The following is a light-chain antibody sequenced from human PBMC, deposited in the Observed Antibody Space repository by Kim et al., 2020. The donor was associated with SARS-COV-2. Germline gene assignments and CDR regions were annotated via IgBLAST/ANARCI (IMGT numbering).Light chain of an antibody. CDR2: EVS. CDR1: SSDVGSYNL. Sequence: GQSVTISCSGTSSDVGSYNLASWYQQRPGKAPSLIIYEVSKRPSGVANLFSGSKSGNTASLTISGLQAEDEADYYCSSYAGSNTWVFGGGTQLTVL. CDR3: SSYAGSNTWV. J-gene: IGLJ3*02. V-gene: IGLV2-8*01.